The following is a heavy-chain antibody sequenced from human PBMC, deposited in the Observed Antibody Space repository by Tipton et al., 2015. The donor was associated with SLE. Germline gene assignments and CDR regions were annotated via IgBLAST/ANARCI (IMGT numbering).Heavy chain of an antibody. CDR1: GGSISSGTHS. Sequence: GLVKPSETLSLTCTVSGGSISSGTHSWSWIRQPPGKGLEWLGYFFHSGSTYYNPSLKGRVTLTADRSKNQISLKLTSVTAADTAVYYCARDSCSSATCYYFDYWGQGIPVTVPS. D-gene: IGHD2-2*01. J-gene: IGHJ4*02. CDR3: ARDSCSSATCYYFDY. CDR2: FFHSGST. V-gene: IGHV4-30-2*01.